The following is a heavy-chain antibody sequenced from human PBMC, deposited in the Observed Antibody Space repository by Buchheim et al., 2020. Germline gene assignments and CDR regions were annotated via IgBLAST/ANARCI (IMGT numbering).Heavy chain of an antibody. D-gene: IGHD5-12*01. CDR3: ARGEAGYQITSYYFDY. J-gene: IGHJ4*02. CDR1: GFTFSSYE. CDR2: ISSSGSTI. Sequence: EVQLVESGGGLVQPGGSLRLSCAASGFTFSSYEMNWVRQAPGKGLEWVSYISSSGSTIYYADSVKGRFTISRDNAKNSLYLQMNRLRAEDTAVYYCARGEAGYQITSYYFDYWGQGTL. V-gene: IGHV3-48*03.